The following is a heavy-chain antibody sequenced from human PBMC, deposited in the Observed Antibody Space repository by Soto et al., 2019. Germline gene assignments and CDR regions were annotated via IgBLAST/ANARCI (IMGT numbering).Heavy chain of an antibody. CDR3: ARLPRDGNKTSCYYAEP. J-gene: IGHJ5*02. CDR1: RYDFNTNW. D-gene: IGHD3-3*01. CDR2: MYPGGSDT. Sequence: PGESLKISRRGSRYDFNTNWFGWVRQFPGSGLEGGVLMYPGGSDTRYNPSLQGHVTLSVDWTVSTAFLQWRSLETSDTGMYFCARLPRDGNKTSCYYAEPWGQGNPVTVS. V-gene: IGHV5-51*01.